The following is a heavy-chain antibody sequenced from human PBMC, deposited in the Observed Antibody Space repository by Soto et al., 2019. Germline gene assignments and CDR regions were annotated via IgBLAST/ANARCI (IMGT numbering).Heavy chain of an antibody. J-gene: IGHJ3*02. CDR1: GGTFSSYA. CDR2: IIPIVGTA. Sequence: QVQLVQSGAEVKKPGSSVKVSCKASGGTFSSYAISWVRQAPGQGLAWMGGIIPIVGTANYAQKFQGRVTITADESTTTAYMELSSLRSEDTAVYYCARENYYDSSGYPHAFDIWGQGTMVTVSS. V-gene: IGHV1-69*01. CDR3: ARENYYDSSGYPHAFDI. D-gene: IGHD3-22*01.